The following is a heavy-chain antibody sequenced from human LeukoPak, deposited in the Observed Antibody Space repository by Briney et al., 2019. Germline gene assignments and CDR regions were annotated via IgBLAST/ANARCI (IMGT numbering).Heavy chain of an antibody. J-gene: IGHJ4*02. CDR2: IYYSGST. CDR1: GGSISSSSYY. V-gene: IGHV4-61*05. CDR3: ARLPSI. Sequence: SETLSLTCTVSGGSISSSSYYWGWIRQPPGKGLEWIGYIYYSGSTNYNPSLKSRVTISIDTSRNQFSLKLTSVTAADTAVYYCARLPSIWGQGTLVTVSS.